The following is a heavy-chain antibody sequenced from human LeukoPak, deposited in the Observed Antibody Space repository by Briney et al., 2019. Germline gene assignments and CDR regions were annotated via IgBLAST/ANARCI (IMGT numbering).Heavy chain of an antibody. Sequence: AGGSLRLSCAAPGFTFDDYAMHWVRQAPGKGREWGSGISWNSGSIGYADSVKGRFTISRDNAKNSLYLQMNSLRAEDTALYYCAKGPGYYDSSGPDYWGQGTLVTVSS. D-gene: IGHD3-22*01. CDR2: ISWNSGSI. V-gene: IGHV3-9*01. CDR1: GFTFDDYA. CDR3: AKGPGYYDSSGPDY. J-gene: IGHJ4*02.